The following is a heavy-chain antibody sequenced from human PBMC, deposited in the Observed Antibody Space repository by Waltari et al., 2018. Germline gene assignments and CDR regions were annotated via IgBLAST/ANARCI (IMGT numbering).Heavy chain of an antibody. Sequence: QVQLQPLGAGLLKPSETLSLTCAVYGGSFSGYYWSWVRQPPGGGVEWIGENRHRGRTNYNRSIKSRVTMSGDASKNQFSLRLTSVTAADTAVYYCTRSFLAVAGTGYYYMDGWGKGTTVIVSS. CDR1: GGSFSGYY. CDR2: NRHRGRT. D-gene: IGHD6-19*01. CDR3: TRSFLAVAGTGYYYMDG. V-gene: IGHV4-34*01. J-gene: IGHJ6*03.